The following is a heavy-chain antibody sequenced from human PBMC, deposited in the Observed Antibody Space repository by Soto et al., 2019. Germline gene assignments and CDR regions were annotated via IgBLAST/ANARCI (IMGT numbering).Heavy chain of an antibody. J-gene: IGHJ6*02. CDR3: ARALTGYGMDV. Sequence: QVQLVQSGVEVREPGASVKVSCKAVRYIFTNYGVSWVRQAPGQGLEWMGWITTYNGNTEYAQKFQGRVIMTTDASTSTAYMDLGSLRSDDTAIYYCARALTGYGMDVWGQGTTVTVSS. CDR1: RYIFTNYG. V-gene: IGHV1-18*01. CDR2: ITTYNGNT.